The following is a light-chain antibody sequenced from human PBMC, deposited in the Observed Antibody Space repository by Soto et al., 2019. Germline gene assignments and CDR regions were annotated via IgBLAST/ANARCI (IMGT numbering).Light chain of an antibody. J-gene: IGLJ1*01. CDR2: RNN. CDR1: SSNIGSNY. V-gene: IGLV1-47*01. Sequence: QSVLTQPPSASGTPGQRVTISCSGRSSNIGSNYVYWYQQLPGTAPKLLMYRNNQRPSGVPDRFSGSKSGTSASLAISGLRSEDEADYYCESWDDSLNAFYVFGTGTKVT. CDR3: ESWDDSLNAFYV.